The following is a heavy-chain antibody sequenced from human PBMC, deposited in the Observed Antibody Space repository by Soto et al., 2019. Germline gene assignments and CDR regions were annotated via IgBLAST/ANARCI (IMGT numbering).Heavy chain of an antibody. V-gene: IGHV3-23*01. D-gene: IGHD6-13*01. J-gene: IGHJ4*02. Sequence: GGSLRLSCAASGLTFSSYAMSWVRQTPGKGLEWVSAISGSGGSTYYADSVKGRFTISRDNSKNTLYLQMNSLRAEDTAVYYCAKRDWSSWLPFDYWGQGTLVTVSS. CDR2: ISGSGGST. CDR1: GLTFSSYA. CDR3: AKRDWSSWLPFDY.